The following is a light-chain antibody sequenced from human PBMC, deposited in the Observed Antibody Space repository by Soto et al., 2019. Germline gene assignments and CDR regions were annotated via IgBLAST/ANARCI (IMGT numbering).Light chain of an antibody. Sequence: DIVMTQSPDSLAVSLGERATINCKSSQSVLYSSNNKNYLAWYQQKPGQPPKLLIYWASTRESGVPDRFSGSGSGTDFTLTISSLKAEDVAVYYGQQYYSTPLAWTFGQGTKVEIK. CDR2: WAS. J-gene: IGKJ1*01. V-gene: IGKV4-1*01. CDR3: QQYYSTPLAWT. CDR1: QSVLYSSNNKNY.